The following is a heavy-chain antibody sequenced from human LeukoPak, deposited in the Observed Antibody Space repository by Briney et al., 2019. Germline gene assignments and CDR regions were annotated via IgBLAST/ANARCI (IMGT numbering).Heavy chain of an antibody. CDR1: GFTFSSYW. Sequence: GGSLRLSCAASGFTFSSYWMSWVRQAPGKGLEWVTNIKQDGSEKYYVDSVKGRFTISRDNAKNSLYLQMNSLRAEDTAVYYCARAGRGIFGVVIISAMDVWGQGTTVTVSS. CDR3: ARAGRGIFGVVIISAMDV. J-gene: IGHJ6*02. D-gene: IGHD3-3*01. V-gene: IGHV3-7*01. CDR2: IKQDGSEK.